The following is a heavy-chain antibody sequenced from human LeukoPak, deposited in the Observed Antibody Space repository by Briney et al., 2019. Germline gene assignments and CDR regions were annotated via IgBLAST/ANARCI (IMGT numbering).Heavy chain of an antibody. J-gene: IGHJ4*02. Sequence: SETLSLTCTVSGGSISSYYWSWIRQPAGKGLEWIGRIYTSGSTNYNPSLKSRVTMSVDTSKNQFSLKLSSVTAADTAVYYCARDLYDFWSGYLYFDHWGQGTLVTVSS. CDR3: ARDLYDFWSGYLYFDH. D-gene: IGHD3-3*01. CDR1: GGSISSYY. CDR2: IYTSGST. V-gene: IGHV4-4*07.